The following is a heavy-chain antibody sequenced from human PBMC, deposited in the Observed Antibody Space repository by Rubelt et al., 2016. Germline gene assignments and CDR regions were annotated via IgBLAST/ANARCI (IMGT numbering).Heavy chain of an antibody. D-gene: IGHD3-16*01. CDR2: INQDDSET. CDR1: GFTFSNYW. J-gene: IGHJ4*02. V-gene: IGHV3-7*01. CDR3: ARAWGHYNY. Sequence: EVQLVESGGALVQPGGSLRLSCAASGFTFSNYWMTWVRQTPGKGLEWVANINQDDSETYYVDSVKGRLTISRDNAKNSLYMHRYSLRADGTAVYYCARAWGHYNYLGQSTPVTVSS.